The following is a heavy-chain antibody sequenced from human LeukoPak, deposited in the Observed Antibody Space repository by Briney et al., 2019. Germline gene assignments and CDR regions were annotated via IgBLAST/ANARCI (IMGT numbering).Heavy chain of an antibody. CDR3: AKEGIGGYDLESAFDI. CDR2: IRYDGSNK. Sequence: GGSLRLSCAASGFTFSSYGMHWVRQAPGKGLEWVAFIRYDGSNKYYADSVKGRFTISRDNSKNTLYLQMNSLRAEDTAVYYSAKEGIGGYDLESAFDIWGQGTMVTVSS. V-gene: IGHV3-30*02. CDR1: GFTFSSYG. D-gene: IGHD5-12*01. J-gene: IGHJ3*02.